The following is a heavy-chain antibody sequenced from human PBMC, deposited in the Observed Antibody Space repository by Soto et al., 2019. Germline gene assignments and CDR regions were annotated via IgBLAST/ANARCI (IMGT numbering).Heavy chain of an antibody. J-gene: IGHJ6*02. CDR2: ISIGSSSI. V-gene: IGHV3-48*01. D-gene: IGHD6-19*01. CDR3: ARDRKPVAPYYYYAMDV. Sequence: GGSLRLSCAASGFTFRSYSMNWVRQSPGKGLEWVSHISIGSSSIYYADSVEGRFTISRDNAKNSLYLQINSLRVEDTAVYYCARDRKPVAPYYYYAMDVWGQGTTVTVSS. CDR1: GFTFRSYS.